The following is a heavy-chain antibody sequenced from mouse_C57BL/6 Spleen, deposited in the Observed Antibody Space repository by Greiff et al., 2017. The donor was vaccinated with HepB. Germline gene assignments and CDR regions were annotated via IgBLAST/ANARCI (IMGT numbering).Heavy chain of an antibody. J-gene: IGHJ3*01. Sequence: EVKVVESGGGLVQPGGSLKLSCAASGFTFSDYGMAWVRQAPRKGPEWVAFISNLAYSIYYADTVTGRFTISRENAKNTLYLEMSSLRSEDTAMYYCASLYGSSLWFAYWGQGTLVTVSA. D-gene: IGHD1-1*01. CDR2: ISNLAYSI. V-gene: IGHV5-15*01. CDR3: ASLYGSSLWFAY. CDR1: GFTFSDYG.